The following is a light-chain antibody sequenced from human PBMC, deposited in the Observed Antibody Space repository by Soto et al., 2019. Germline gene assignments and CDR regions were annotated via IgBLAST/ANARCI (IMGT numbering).Light chain of an antibody. Sequence: QPVLTQPRSVSGSPGKSGTISFTGTSSDVGRYDYVSWYQQHPGKAPKLIIYDVSERPSGVPDRFSGSKFGNTASLTISGLQPEDEADYSCCSFAGSYTYVFGTGTKVTVL. V-gene: IGLV2-11*01. J-gene: IGLJ1*01. CDR2: DVS. CDR3: CSFAGSYTYV. CDR1: SSDVGRYDY.